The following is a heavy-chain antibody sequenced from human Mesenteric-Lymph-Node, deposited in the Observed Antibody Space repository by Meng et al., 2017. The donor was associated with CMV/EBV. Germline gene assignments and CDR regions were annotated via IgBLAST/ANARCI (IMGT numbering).Heavy chain of an antibody. Sequence: GGSLRLSCAASGFTFSIYSMNWVRQAPGKGLEWVSSITSSSISYIYYADSVKGRFTISRDNAKNSLYLQMNSLRAEDTAVYYCARIMYYDFWSGYDERMDVWGQGTTVTVSS. D-gene: IGHD3-3*01. V-gene: IGHV3-21*01. CDR3: ARIMYYDFWSGYDERMDV. J-gene: IGHJ6*02. CDR2: ITSSSISYI. CDR1: GFTFSIYS.